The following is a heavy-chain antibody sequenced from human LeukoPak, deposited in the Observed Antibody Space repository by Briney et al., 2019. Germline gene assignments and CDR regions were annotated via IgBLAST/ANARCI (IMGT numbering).Heavy chain of an antibody. J-gene: IGHJ4*02. CDR1: EFSVGSNY. CDR3: ARESYQYDFWSGYSPNYFDY. Sequence: GGSLRLSCAASEFSVGSNYMTWVRQAPGKGLEWVSLIYSGGSTYYADSVKGRFTISRDNSKNTLYLQMNSLRSEDMAVYYCARESYQYDFWSGYSPNYFDYWGQGTLVTVSS. D-gene: IGHD3-3*01. V-gene: IGHV3-66*01. CDR2: IYSGGST.